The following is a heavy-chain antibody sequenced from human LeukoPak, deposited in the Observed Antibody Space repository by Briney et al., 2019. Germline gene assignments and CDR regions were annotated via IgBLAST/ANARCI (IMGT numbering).Heavy chain of an antibody. J-gene: IGHJ5*02. Sequence: GASVKVSCKASGYTFTSYAMHWVRQAPGQRLEWMGWINAGNGNTKYSQKFQGRVTITRDTSASTAYMELSSLRSEDTAVYYCARFMTPVTSGFCSWGQGTLVTVSS. CDR1: GYTFTSYA. V-gene: IGHV1-3*01. CDR2: INAGNGNT. D-gene: IGHD4-17*01. CDR3: ARFMTPVTSGFCS.